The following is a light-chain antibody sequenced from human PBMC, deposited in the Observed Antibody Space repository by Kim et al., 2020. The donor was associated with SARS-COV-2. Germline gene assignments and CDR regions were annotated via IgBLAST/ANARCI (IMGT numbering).Light chain of an antibody. CDR2: QDN. Sequence: SVFPGQTASITCSGDKLGDKYASWYQQKSGLSPVLVIYQDNKRPSGIPERFSGSNSGNTATLTISGTQAMDEADYYCQAWDSSTYVFGPGTKVTVL. CDR1: KLGDKY. V-gene: IGLV3-1*01. CDR3: QAWDSSTYV. J-gene: IGLJ1*01.